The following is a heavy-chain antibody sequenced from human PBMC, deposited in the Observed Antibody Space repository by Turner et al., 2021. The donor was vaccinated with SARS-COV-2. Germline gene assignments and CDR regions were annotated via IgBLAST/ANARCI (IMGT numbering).Heavy chain of an antibody. CDR1: GGSISSDY. V-gene: IGHV4-4*07. Sequence: QVPLQESGPGLVKPSETLSLTRTVSGGSISSDYWSWPRQPAGKGLEGIGRIYTSGSTNYNPSLKSRVTMSVDTSKNQFSLKLSSVTAADTAVYYCARDRVQLGPVGMDVWGQGTTVTVSS. CDR3: ARDRVQLGPVGMDV. CDR2: IYTSGST. D-gene: IGHD1-1*01. J-gene: IGHJ6*02.